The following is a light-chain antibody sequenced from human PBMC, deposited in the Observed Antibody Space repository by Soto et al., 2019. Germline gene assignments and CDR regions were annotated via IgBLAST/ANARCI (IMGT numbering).Light chain of an antibody. Sequence: ETVMTQTPATLSLSPGERATLSCRASQSISDNLAWYQQKPGQAPRLIIYTASIRATGIPARFSGSGSGTEFTLTIRSLQSEDSAIYYCPQYSDWPPWTFGQGTKVEIK. J-gene: IGKJ1*01. V-gene: IGKV3-15*01. CDR2: TAS. CDR3: PQYSDWPPWT. CDR1: QSISDN.